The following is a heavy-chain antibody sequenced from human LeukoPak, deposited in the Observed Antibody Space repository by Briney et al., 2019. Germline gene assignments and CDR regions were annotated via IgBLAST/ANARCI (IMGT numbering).Heavy chain of an antibody. J-gene: IGHJ5*02. V-gene: IGHV1-69*02. D-gene: IGHD2-15*01. CDR1: GYTFTNYN. Sequence: RASVKVSCKTSGYTFTNYNINWVRQATGQGLEWMGRIIPIVDIANYAQKFQGRVTITADKSTNTAYMELSSLRSEDTAVYYCARTQYCSSGSCYSNWFDPWGQGTLVTVSS. CDR2: IIPIVDIA. CDR3: ARTQYCSSGSCYSNWFDP.